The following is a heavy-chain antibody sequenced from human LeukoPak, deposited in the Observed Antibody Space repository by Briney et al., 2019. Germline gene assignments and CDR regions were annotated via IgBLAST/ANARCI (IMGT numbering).Heavy chain of an antibody. CDR2: ISSSGSTI. D-gene: IGHD6-19*01. J-gene: IGHJ4*02. CDR1: GFTFSSYE. V-gene: IGHV3-48*03. CDR3: ANDRGSGWPQFDY. Sequence: GGSLRLSCAASGFTFSSYEMNWVRQAPGKGLEWVSYISSSGSTIYYADSVKGRFTISRDNSKNTLYLQMNSLRAEDTAVYYCANDRGSGWPQFDYWGQGTLVTVSS.